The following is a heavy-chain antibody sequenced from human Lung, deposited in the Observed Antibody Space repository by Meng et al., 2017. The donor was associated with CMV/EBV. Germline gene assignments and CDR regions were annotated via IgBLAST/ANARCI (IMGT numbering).Heavy chain of an antibody. V-gene: IGHV4-31*03. D-gene: IGHD2-21*01. Sequence: LRLXCTVSGGSISSGGYYWSWIRQHPGKGLEWIGYIYYSGSTYYNPSLKSRVTISVDTSKNQFSLKLSSVTAADTAVYYCARGGEPYCGGDCSPGYFQHWGQGTXVTGAS. CDR2: IYYSGST. CDR3: ARGGEPYCGGDCSPGYFQH. J-gene: IGHJ1*01. CDR1: GGSISSGGYY.